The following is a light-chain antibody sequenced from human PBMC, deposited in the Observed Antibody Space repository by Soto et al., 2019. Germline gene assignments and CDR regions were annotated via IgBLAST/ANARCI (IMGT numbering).Light chain of an antibody. V-gene: IGKV3-15*01. CDR2: RAS. CDR1: QSVCSL. Sequence: EIVLTQSPATLSVSPGERASLSCRASQSVCSLLAWYQQKPCQAPRLLIYRASSRATGISGSFSGSGSGTEFTLTITSLQSEDFAVYYCQQYNEWPITFGQGTRLEIK. J-gene: IGKJ5*01. CDR3: QQYNEWPIT.